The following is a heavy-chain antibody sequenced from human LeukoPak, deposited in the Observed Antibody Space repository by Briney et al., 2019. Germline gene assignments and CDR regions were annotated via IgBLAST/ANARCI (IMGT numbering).Heavy chain of an antibody. D-gene: IGHD3-22*01. CDR2: MNPNSGNT. CDR1: GYTFTSYD. CDR3: ARECGYASYYYYGMDV. V-gene: IGHV1-8*01. J-gene: IGHJ6*02. Sequence: ASVKVSCKASGYTFTSYDINWVRQATGQGLEWMGWMNPNSGNTGYAQKFQGRVTMTRNTSISTAYMELSSLRSEDTAVYYCARECGYASYYYYGMDVWGQGTTVTVSS.